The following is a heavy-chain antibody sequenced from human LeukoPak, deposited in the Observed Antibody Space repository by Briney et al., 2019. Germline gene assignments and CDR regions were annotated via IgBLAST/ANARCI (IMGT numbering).Heavy chain of an antibody. D-gene: IGHD3-16*01. Sequence: GGSLRLSCAASGFTFSGYAMNWVRQAPGKGLEWVSAIIGSGDTTYYAASVKGRLTISRDNSKNTLYLQMNSLRAEDTAVYYCAKVTGGDMITYGGLDYWGQGTLVTVSS. J-gene: IGHJ4*02. V-gene: IGHV3-23*01. CDR1: GFTFSGYA. CDR3: AKVTGGDMITYGGLDY. CDR2: IIGSGDTT.